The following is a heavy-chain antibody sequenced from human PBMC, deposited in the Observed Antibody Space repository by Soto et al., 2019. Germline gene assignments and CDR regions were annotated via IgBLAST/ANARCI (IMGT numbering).Heavy chain of an antibody. D-gene: IGHD2-2*01. CDR2: LYYSGST. J-gene: IGHJ5*02. CDR1: GGSISSGDYY. CDR3: ARAIVLLPSAIPYNWFDP. V-gene: IGHV4-30-4*01. Sequence: QVQLQESGPGLVTPSQTLSLTCTVSGGSISSGDYYWRWIRQPPGKGLDWIGYLYYSGSTYYNPSLKSRVTKSVDTSKNQSSLKLSSVTAADTAVYYCARAIVLLPSAIPYNWFDPWGQGTLVAVSS.